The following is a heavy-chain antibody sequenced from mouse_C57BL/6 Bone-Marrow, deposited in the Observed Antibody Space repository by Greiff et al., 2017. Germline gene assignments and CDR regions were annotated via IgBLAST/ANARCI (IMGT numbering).Heavy chain of an antibody. V-gene: IGHV5-4*03. Sequence: EVKLMESGGGLVKPGGSLKLSCAASGFTFSSYAMSWVRQTPEKRLEWVATISDGGSYTYYPDNVKGRFTISRDNAKNNLYLQMSHLKSEDTAMYYCARGTTVVAPFAYWGQGTLVTVSA. CDR3: ARGTTVVAPFAY. D-gene: IGHD1-1*01. CDR1: GFTFSSYA. CDR2: ISDGGSYT. J-gene: IGHJ3*01.